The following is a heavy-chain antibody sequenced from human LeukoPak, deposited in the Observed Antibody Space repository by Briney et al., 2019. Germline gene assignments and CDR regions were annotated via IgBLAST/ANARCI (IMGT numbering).Heavy chain of an antibody. Sequence: ASVKVSCKASGYTFTGYYMHWVRQAPGQGLEWMGWINPNSGGTNYAQKFQGRVTMTRDTSISTAYMELSRLRSDDTAVYYCARGMTTVTTYRPFQHWGQGTLVTVSS. J-gene: IGHJ1*01. CDR1: GYTFTGYY. D-gene: IGHD4-17*01. CDR3: ARGMTTVTTYRPFQH. V-gene: IGHV1-2*02. CDR2: INPNSGGT.